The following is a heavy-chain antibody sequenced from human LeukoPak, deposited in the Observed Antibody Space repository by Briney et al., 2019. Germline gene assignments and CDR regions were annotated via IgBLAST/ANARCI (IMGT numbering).Heavy chain of an antibody. CDR3: ATNLPGYSYGYWVA. Sequence: SETLSLTCTVSGGSMSNYYGNWIRQPPGKGLEWIGYMFYTGSGKYNPSLKSRVTISVDTSKRQISLKLTSVTAADTAVYYCATNLPGYSYGYWVAWGQGTLVTVSS. CDR1: GGSMSNYY. CDR2: MFYTGSG. V-gene: IGHV4-59*01. D-gene: IGHD5-18*01. J-gene: IGHJ5*02.